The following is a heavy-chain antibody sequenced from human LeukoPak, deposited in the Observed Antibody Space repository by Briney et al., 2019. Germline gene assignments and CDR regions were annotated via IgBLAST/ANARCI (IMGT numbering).Heavy chain of an antibody. CDR2: INPNSGGT. J-gene: IGHJ4*02. Sequence: ASVKVSCKASGYTFTGYYMHWVRQAPGQGLEWMGWINPNSGGTNYARKFQGRVTMTRDTSISTAYMELSRLRSDDTAVYYCARVTGYMTEDYFDYWGQGTLITVSS. CDR1: GYTFTGYY. V-gene: IGHV1-2*02. D-gene: IGHD6-13*01. CDR3: ARVTGYMTEDYFDY.